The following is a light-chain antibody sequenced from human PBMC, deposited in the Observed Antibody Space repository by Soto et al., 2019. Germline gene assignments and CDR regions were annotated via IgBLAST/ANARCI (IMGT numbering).Light chain of an antibody. J-gene: IGKJ5*01. CDR3: QQRSNWPSIT. Sequence: EIVLTQSPATLSLSPGERATLSCRASQSVSSYLAWYQQKPGQAPRLLIYGASNRATGVPDRFSGSGSGTDFTLTINSLEPEDFAVYYCQQRSNWPSITFGQGTRLEIK. CDR1: QSVSSY. CDR2: GAS. V-gene: IGKV3-11*01.